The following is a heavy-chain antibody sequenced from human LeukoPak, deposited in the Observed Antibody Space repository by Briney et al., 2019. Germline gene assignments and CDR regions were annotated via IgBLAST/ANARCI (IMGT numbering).Heavy chain of an antibody. J-gene: IGHJ4*02. CDR3: ARGRRYGDRIFDY. CDR1: GGSISSYY. D-gene: IGHD4-17*01. V-gene: IGHV4-59*01. Sequence: SETLSLTCTVSGGSISSYYWSWIRQPPGKGLGWIGYIYYSGSTNYNPSLKSRVTISVDTSKNQFSLKLSSVTAADTAVYYCARGRRYGDRIFDYWGQGTLVIVTS. CDR2: IYYSGST.